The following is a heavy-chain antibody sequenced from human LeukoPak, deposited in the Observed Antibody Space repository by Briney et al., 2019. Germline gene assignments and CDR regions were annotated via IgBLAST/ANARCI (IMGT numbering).Heavy chain of an antibody. Sequence: GGSLTLSCAASGFTFDFYGVRWVRHARGKGLEWVRGINWCGGSTGYAVSVKGRCNISRDIAENSIYRHVNSVRAGDTALYYCATQSYYYGLGSYPHYLDYWGQGTLVTVSS. D-gene: IGHD3-10*01. CDR1: GFTFDFYG. J-gene: IGHJ4*02. CDR2: INWCGGST. CDR3: ATQSYYYGLGSYPHYLDY. V-gene: IGHV3-20*04.